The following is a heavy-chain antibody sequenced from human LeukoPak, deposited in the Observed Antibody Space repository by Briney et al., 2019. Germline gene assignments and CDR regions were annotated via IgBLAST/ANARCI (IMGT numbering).Heavy chain of an antibody. CDR2: MNPNSGNT. CDR3: ARGPSSGWYYYYYYYYMDV. D-gene: IGHD6-19*01. J-gene: IGHJ6*03. V-gene: IGHV1-8*03. Sequence: GASVKVSCKASGYTFTSYDINWVRQATGQGLEWMGWMNPNSGNTGYAQKFQGRVTITRNTSISTAYMELSSLRSEDTAVYYCARGPSSGWYYYYYYYYMDVWGKGTTVTVSS. CDR1: GYTFTSYD.